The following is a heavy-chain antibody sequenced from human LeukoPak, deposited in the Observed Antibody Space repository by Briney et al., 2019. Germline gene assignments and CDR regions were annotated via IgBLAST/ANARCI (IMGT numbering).Heavy chain of an antibody. CDR2: INPNSGGT. CDR3: ARGTVDIVVVVAARWFDP. CDR1: GYTFTGYY. J-gene: IGHJ5*02. Sequence: ASVKVSCKASGYTFTGYYMHWVRQAPGQGLEWMGWINPNSGGTNYAQKFQGRVTMTRDTSISTAYMELSRLRSDDTAVYYCARGTVDIVVVVAARWFDPWGQGTLVTVSS. D-gene: IGHD2-15*01. V-gene: IGHV1-2*02.